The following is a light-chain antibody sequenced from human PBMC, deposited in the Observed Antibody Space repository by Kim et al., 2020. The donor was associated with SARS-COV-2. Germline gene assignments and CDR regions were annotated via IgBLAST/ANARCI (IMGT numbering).Light chain of an antibody. J-gene: IGLJ2*01. CDR1: SFNIGNNY. CDR3: GTWDSSLTAVV. CDR2: DNN. Sequence: GQKVTLSCSGRSFNIGNNYVSWYQQFPGTAPKLLIYDNNERPSGIPDRFSGSKSGTSATLGITGLQTGDEADYYCGTWDSSLTAVVFGGGTQLTVL. V-gene: IGLV1-51*01.